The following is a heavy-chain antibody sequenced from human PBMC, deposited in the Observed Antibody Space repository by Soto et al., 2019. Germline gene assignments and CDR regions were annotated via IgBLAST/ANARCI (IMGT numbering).Heavy chain of an antibody. D-gene: IGHD3-10*01. CDR3: ARDWSRVYGSGSSYYYYYGMDV. V-gene: IGHV1-69*01. CDR2: IIPIFGTA. CDR1: GGTFSSYA. Sequence: QVQLVQSGAEVKKPGSSVKVSCKASGGTFSSYAISWVRQAPGQGLEWMGGIIPIFGTANYAQKFQGRVTITADESTSTAYMELSSLRSEDTAVYYCARDWSRVYGSGSSYYYYYGMDVWGQGTTVTVSS. J-gene: IGHJ6*02.